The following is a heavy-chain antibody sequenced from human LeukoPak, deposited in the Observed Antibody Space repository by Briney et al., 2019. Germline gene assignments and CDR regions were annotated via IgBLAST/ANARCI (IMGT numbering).Heavy chain of an antibody. V-gene: IGHV1-24*01. CDR1: GYTLAELS. J-gene: IGHJ4*02. CDR3: AIDVGELLTY. Sequence: RASVKVSCKVSGYTLAELSMHWVRQAPGKGLEWMGGVDPEDGEIIYAQNFQGRVTMTEDTSTDTAYMNLSSLRSEDTAVYYCAIDVGELLTYWGQGTLVTVPS. CDR2: VDPEDGEI. D-gene: IGHD3-16*01.